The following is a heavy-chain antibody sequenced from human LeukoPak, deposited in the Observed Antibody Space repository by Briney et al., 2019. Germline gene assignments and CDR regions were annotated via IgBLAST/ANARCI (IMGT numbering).Heavy chain of an antibody. CDR1: GFTFGSYS. CDR3: AREDTYYYTH. CDR2: ISYDGSNK. V-gene: IGHV3-30*03. J-gene: IGHJ4*02. Sequence: GGSLRLSCAASGFTFGSYSMNWVRQAPGKGLEWVAVISYDGSNKYYADSVKGRFTISRDNSKNTLYLQMNSLRAEDTAVYYCAREDTYYYTHWGQGTLVTVSS. D-gene: IGHD3-10*01.